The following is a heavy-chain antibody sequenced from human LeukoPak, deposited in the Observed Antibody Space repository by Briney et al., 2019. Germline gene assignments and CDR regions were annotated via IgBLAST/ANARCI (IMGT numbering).Heavy chain of an antibody. CDR1: GYTFTSYG. D-gene: IGHD3-16*02. CDR3: ARDRAIGWGGMIEYYYYGMDV. Sequence: ASVKVSCKASGYTFTSYGISWVRQAPGQGLEWMGWINTYSGNRDYAQKLQGRVTMTTDTSTSTAYMELRSLRSDDTAVYYCARDRAIGWGGMIEYYYYGMDVWGQGTTVTVSS. J-gene: IGHJ6*02. CDR2: INTYSGNR. V-gene: IGHV1-18*01.